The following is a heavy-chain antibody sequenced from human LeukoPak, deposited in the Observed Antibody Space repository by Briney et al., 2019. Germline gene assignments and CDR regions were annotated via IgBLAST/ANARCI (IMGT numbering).Heavy chain of an antibody. J-gene: IGHJ5*02. CDR2: ISTNKGNT. Sequence: GASVKGSCKASGYIFTSYGISWVRQAPGQGLEWMGWISTNKGNTNYAQRIQSRVTMTTDTSTSTAYMELRSLRSDDTAIYYCVRDIQWRFDPWGQGTLVTVSS. D-gene: IGHD2-8*01. V-gene: IGHV1-18*01. CDR1: GYIFTSYG. CDR3: VRDIQWRFDP.